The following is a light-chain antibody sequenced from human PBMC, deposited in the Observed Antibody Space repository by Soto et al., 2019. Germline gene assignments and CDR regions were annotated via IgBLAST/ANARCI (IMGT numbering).Light chain of an antibody. J-gene: IGKJ4*01. Sequence: EIKMAQSPDTLSVSPGERATLSCRASQSISSKLAWYQQRPGQAPRLLIYGASTRATGVPVRFRGGGSGTEFTLTISGLQSEDFAVYGCQQYDKWPPTFGGGTKVEIK. CDR1: QSISSK. CDR3: QQYDKWPPT. CDR2: GAS. V-gene: IGKV3-15*01.